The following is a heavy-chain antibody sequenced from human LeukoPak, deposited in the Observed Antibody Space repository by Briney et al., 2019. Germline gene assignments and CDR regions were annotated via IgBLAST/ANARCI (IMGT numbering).Heavy chain of an antibody. V-gene: IGHV3-48*04. CDR1: GFTFSAYT. CDR3: ARPVDYNAGDY. Sequence: GGSLRLSCSASGFTFSAYTMNWVRQAPGQGLGWVSYISSGSSSVYYADSVKGRFTISRDNAKNSLYLQMNSLRAEDTAVYYCARPVDYNAGDYWGQGTLVTVSS. CDR2: ISSGSSSV. J-gene: IGHJ4*02. D-gene: IGHD5-12*01.